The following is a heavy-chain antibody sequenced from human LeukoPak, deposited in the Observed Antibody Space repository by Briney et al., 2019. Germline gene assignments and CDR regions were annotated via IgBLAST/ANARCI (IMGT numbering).Heavy chain of an antibody. CDR2: IYYSGST. D-gene: IGHD3-22*01. Sequence: SETLSLTCTVSGGSISSSSYYWGWIRQPPGKGLEWIGSIYYSGSTHYNPSLKSRVTISVDTPKNQFSLKLSSVTAADTAVYYCARGGPEYYYDSSGYYPFDYWGQGTLVTVSS. CDR3: ARGGPEYYYDSSGYYPFDY. V-gene: IGHV4-39*07. J-gene: IGHJ4*02. CDR1: GGSISSSSYY.